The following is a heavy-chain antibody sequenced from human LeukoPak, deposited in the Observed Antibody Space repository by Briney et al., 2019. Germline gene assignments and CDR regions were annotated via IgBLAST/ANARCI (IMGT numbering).Heavy chain of an antibody. CDR3: AKGITLIVVVITGVDY. J-gene: IGHJ4*02. D-gene: IGHD3-22*01. V-gene: IGHV3-23*01. CDR2: IGGRGGNT. CDR1: GFTFGSYA. Sequence: GGSLRLSCAASGFTFGSYAMTWVRQAPGKGLEWVSAIGGRGGNTYYADSVKGQFTISRDNSKNTLYLQMNSLRAEDTAVYYCAKGITLIVVVITGVDYWGPGTLVTVSS.